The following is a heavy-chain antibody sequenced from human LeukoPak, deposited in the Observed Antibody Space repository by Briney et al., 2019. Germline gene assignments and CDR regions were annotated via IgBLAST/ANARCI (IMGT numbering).Heavy chain of an antibody. D-gene: IGHD3-22*01. CDR2: ISYNGSNE. J-gene: IGHJ4*02. CDR3: AREGHYDSSGGYFDY. Sequence: PGGSLRLSCAASGLTFSIYAMHWVRQAPGKGLEWVAGISYNGSNEYYSDSVKGRFTISRDNSKNTLYLQMNSLRAEDTAVYYCAREGHYDSSGGYFDYWGQGTLVTVSS. V-gene: IGHV3-30*14. CDR1: GLTFSIYA.